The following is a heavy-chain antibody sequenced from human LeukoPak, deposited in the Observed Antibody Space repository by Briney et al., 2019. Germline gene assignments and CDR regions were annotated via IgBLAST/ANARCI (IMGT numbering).Heavy chain of an antibody. CDR2: IYPGDSDT. Sequence: GESLKISCKGSGYSFTSYWIGWVRQMPGKGLEWMGIIYPGDSDTRYSPSFQGQVTISADKSISTAYLQWSSLKASDTAMYYCATSKRDHDYGDYVGLFDYWGQGTLVTVSS. CDR1: GYSFTSYW. V-gene: IGHV5-51*01. J-gene: IGHJ4*02. D-gene: IGHD4-17*01. CDR3: ATSKRDHDYGDYVGLFDY.